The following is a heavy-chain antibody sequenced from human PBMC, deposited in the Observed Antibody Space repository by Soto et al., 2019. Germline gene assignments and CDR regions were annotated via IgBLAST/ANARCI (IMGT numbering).Heavy chain of an antibody. V-gene: IGHV3-48*03. Sequence: PGGSLRLSCVASGFDFRSYEMNWVRQAPGKGLEWVSNIQANDESIYYADSVKGRVSVSRDNAKNSLFLEMNSLRVDDTAVYYCARETLRDAIDIWGQGTMVTVSS. CDR1: GFDFRSYE. J-gene: IGHJ3*02. CDR3: ARETLRDAIDI. CDR2: IQANDESI.